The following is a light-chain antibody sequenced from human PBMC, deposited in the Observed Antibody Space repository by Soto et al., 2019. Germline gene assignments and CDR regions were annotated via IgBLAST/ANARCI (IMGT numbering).Light chain of an antibody. V-gene: IGLV2-14*01. CDR3: SSYTISTNYV. Sequence: QYPLTQPASVCWSPGHSIAIACTGTSNDVGIYNSVSWFQHHPGKGPKLVIYDVSNRPSGVSNRFSGSKSGNTASLTISGLQAEEEADYHCSSYTISTNYVFGTGTKVTVL. J-gene: IGLJ1*01. CDR1: SNDVGIYNS. CDR2: DVS.